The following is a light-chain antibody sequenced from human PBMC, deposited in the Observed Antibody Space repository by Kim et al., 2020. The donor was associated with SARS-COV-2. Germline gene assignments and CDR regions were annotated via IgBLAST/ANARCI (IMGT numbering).Light chain of an antibody. CDR2: EIP. Sequence: PASISGRSSQSLVERDGNAYVSWLQQRPCQPPRLLIYEIPSRYSGVPDRFRGSGAGTEFTLKISRVEAEDVGVYYCMQAAQFPLTFGQWTRLEIK. V-gene: IGKV2-24*01. CDR1: QSLVERDGNAY. CDR3: MQAAQFPLT. J-gene: IGKJ5*01.